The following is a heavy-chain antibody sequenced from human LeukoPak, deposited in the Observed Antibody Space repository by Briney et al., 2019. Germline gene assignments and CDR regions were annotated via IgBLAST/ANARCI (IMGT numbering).Heavy chain of an antibody. CDR1: GGSISSYY. CDR2: IYTSGST. J-gene: IGHJ3*02. CDR3: ARDRKSITIFGVVTPDAFDI. Sequence: SETLSLTCTVSGGSISSYYWSWLRQPAGKGLEWIGRIYTSGSTNYNPSLKSRVTMSVDTSKNQFSLKLSSVTAADTAVYYCARDRKSITIFGVVTPDAFDIWAQGTMVTVSS. D-gene: IGHD3-3*01. V-gene: IGHV4-4*07.